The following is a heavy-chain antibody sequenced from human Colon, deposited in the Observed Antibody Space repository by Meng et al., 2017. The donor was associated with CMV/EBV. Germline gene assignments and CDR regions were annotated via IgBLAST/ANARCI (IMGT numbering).Heavy chain of an antibody. J-gene: IGHJ4*02. CDR2: IKSKTDGGTT. V-gene: IGHV3-15*01. CDR3: TTDPPDYYDSSGYGEY. CDR1: GFTFSSYW. Sequence: GGSLRLSCTPSGFTFSSYWMSWVRQAPGKGLEWVGRIKSKTDGGTTDYAAPVKGRFTISRDDSKNTLYLQMNSLKTEDTAVYYCTTDPPDYYDSSGYGEYWGQGTLVTVSS. D-gene: IGHD3-22*01.